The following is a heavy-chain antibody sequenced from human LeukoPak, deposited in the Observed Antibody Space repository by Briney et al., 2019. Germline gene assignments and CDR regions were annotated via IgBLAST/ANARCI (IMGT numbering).Heavy chain of an antibody. J-gene: IGHJ4*02. CDR3: AKDLEQWLYFFDY. V-gene: IGHV3-23*01. CDR1: GITFRSNS. D-gene: IGHD6-19*01. CDR2: ISGGAVST. Sequence: GGPLRLSCAASGITFRSNSMNWGRKAPGKGLRWVSAISGGAVSTFYADSVKGRFTISRDNSKNTLYLQMNSLRAEDTAVYYCAKDLEQWLYFFDYWGQGTLVTVSS.